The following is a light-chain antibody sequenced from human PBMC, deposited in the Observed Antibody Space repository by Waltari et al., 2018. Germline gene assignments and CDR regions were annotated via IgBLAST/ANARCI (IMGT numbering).Light chain of an antibody. CDR1: QSISSW. CDR3: QQYSSWPQT. J-gene: IGKJ5*01. V-gene: IGKV1-5*03. Sequence: DIQMTQSPSTLSASVGDRFTITCRASQSISSWLAWYQQKPGKAPKLLIYKASSLESGVPSRFSGGGSGTDFTLTISSLQPDDFATYYCQQYSSWPQTFGQGTRLEIK. CDR2: KAS.